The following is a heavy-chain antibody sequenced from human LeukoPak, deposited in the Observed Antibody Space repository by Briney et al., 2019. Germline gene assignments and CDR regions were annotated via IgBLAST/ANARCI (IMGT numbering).Heavy chain of an antibody. CDR1: GGSISSYF. J-gene: IGHJ4*02. D-gene: IGHD4/OR15-4a*01. V-gene: IGHV4-4*07. CDR3: ARDGADDYGRAFDY. CDR2: IHASGTT. Sequence: SETLSLTCNVSGGSISSYFWTWIRQPAGKGLEWIGRIHASGTTNYNSSLKSRVSMSVDTSKNQFSLKLTSVTAADTAVYFCARDGADDYGRAFDYWGRGTLVSVSS.